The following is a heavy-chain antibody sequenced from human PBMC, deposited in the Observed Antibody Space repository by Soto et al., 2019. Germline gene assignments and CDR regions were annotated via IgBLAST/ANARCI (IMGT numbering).Heavy chain of an antibody. CDR2: IIPILGIA. V-gene: IGHV1-69*08. Sequence: QVQLVQSGAEVKKPGSSVKVSCKASGGTFSSYTISWVRQAPGQGLEWMGRIIPILGIANYAQKFQGRVTMTADKSTCTASLELSSLRSEDTAVYYSAREYSSSSSERGYYYYYYMDVSGKGTTVTVSS. CDR1: GGTFSSYT. J-gene: IGHJ6*03. D-gene: IGHD6-6*01. CDR3: AREYSSSSSERGYYYYYYMDV.